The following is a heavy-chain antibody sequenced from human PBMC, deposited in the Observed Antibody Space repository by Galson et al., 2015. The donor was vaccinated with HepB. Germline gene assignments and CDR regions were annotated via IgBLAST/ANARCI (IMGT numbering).Heavy chain of an antibody. J-gene: IGHJ2*01. CDR1: GLTVSNNY. V-gene: IGHV3-53*01. D-gene: IGHD6-13*01. CDR3: TRDLRAAGSYWYFDL. CDR2: IYSEGSGGST. Sequence: SLRLSCAASGLTVSNNYMNWVRQAPGKGLDWVSVIYSEGSGGSTYYADSVKGRFTISRDNSKNTLYLQMSSLSAEDTALYYCTRDLRAAGSYWYFDLWGRCTLVTVSS.